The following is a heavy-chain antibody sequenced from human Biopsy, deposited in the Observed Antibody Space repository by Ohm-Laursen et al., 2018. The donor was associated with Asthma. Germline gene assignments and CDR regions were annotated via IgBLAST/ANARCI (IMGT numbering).Heavy chain of an antibody. CDR2: VHSTGST. V-gene: IGHV4-59*01. CDR3: ARATSTWSQSGPHYFDH. Sequence: SETLSLTCTVSPGSINDYYWNWIRQFPGKGLEWIGYVHSTGSTRFNPSLKSRLTISVDTSVDQVSLKLTSVTAADTAVYYCARATSTWSQSGPHYFDHWGQGTTVTVSP. D-gene: IGHD6-13*01. CDR1: PGSINDYY. J-gene: IGHJ4*03.